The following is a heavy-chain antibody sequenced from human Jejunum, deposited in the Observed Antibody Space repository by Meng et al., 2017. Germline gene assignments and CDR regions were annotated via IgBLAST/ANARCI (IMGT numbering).Heavy chain of an antibody. J-gene: IGHJ4*02. CDR2: INAKSGHT. D-gene: IGHD7-27*01. CDR1: GYTFSGYN. V-gene: IGHV1-2*02. Sequence: ASVKVSCKASGYTFSGYNIQWVRQAPGQGLEWMGWINAKSGHTNYAQKFQGRVTMTRDTSISTAYMDLRSLRSDDTAIYYCARDITGDGLVFIDFWGQGTLVTVSS. CDR3: ARDITGDGLVFIDF.